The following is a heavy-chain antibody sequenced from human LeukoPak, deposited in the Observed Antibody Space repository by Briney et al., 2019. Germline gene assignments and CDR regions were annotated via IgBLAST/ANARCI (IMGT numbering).Heavy chain of an antibody. CDR2: ISSSSSYI. V-gene: IGHV3-21*01. CDR3: ARDRVEMATTLFSY. Sequence: KAGGPLRLSCAAPGFTFSSYSMNWVRQAPGKGLEWVSSISSSSSYIYYADSVKGRFTISRDNAKNPLYLQMNSLRAEDTAVYYCARDRVEMATTLFSYWGQGTLVTVSS. CDR1: GFTFSSYS. D-gene: IGHD5-24*01. J-gene: IGHJ4*02.